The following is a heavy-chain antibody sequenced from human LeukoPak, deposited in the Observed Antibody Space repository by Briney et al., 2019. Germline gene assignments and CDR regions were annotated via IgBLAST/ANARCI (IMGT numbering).Heavy chain of an antibody. Sequence: GGSLRLSCAVSGFTVSNNYMRWVRQAPGKGLEWVSVIYSGGSTSYADSVKGRFTISRDNSKNTLYPQMNSLRAEDTAVYYCARDLEAAAGAFDYWGQGTLVTVSS. CDR1: GFTVSNNY. J-gene: IGHJ4*02. CDR2: IYSGGST. D-gene: IGHD6-13*01. V-gene: IGHV3-66*01. CDR3: ARDLEAAAGAFDY.